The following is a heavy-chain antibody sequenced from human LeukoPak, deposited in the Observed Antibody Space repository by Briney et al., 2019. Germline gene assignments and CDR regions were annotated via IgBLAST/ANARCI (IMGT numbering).Heavy chain of an antibody. J-gene: IGHJ3*02. CDR1: GGSISSGGYS. Sequence: SETLSLTCAVSGGSISSGGYSWSWIRQPPGKGLEWIGYIYHSGSTYYDPSLKSRVTISVDRSKNQFSLKLSSVTAADTAVYYCARAAEETDAFDIWGQGTMVTVSS. CDR3: ARAAEETDAFDI. CDR2: IYHSGST. V-gene: IGHV4-30-2*01.